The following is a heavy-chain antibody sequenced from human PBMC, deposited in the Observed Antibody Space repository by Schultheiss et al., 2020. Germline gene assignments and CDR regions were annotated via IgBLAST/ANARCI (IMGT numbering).Heavy chain of an antibody. CDR2: INHSGST. V-gene: IGHV4-31*03. Sequence: SETLSLTCTVSGGSISSGGYYWSWIRQHPGKGLEWIGEINHSGSTNYNPSLKSRVTISVDTSKNQFSLKLSSVTAADTAVYYCAREGDGFTFDPWGQGTLVTVSS. J-gene: IGHJ5*02. CDR1: GGSISSGGYY. D-gene: IGHD3-16*01. CDR3: AREGDGFTFDP.